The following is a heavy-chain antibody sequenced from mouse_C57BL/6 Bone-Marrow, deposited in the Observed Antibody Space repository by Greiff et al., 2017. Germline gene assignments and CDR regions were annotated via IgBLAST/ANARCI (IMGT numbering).Heavy chain of an antibody. J-gene: IGHJ3*01. CDR2: IDPSDSYT. D-gene: IGHD1-3*01. V-gene: IGHV1-50*01. CDR3: ARWGYRPECAY. Sequence: QVQLQQPGAELVKPGASVKLSCKASGYTFTSYWMQWVKQRPGQGLEWIGEIDPSDSYTNYNQKFKGKATLTVDTSSSTAYTQLSSLTSEDSAVYSFARWGYRPECAYWGGGTLVSVSA. CDR1: GYTFTSYW.